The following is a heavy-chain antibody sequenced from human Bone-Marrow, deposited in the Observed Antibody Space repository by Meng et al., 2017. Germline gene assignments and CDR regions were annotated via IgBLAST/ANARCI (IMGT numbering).Heavy chain of an antibody. CDR1: GYTFTSYY. V-gene: IGHV1-2*06. Sequence: ASVKISCKASGYTFTSYYMHWVRQAPGQGLEWVGRINPDSGGPNYAQKFHGRVTMTRDTSISTAYMDLRRLRSDDTAVYYCAVLVDGNPFHIWGQGTMVTVSS. J-gene: IGHJ3*02. CDR2: INPDSGGP. D-gene: IGHD2-21*01. CDR3: AVLVDGNPFHI.